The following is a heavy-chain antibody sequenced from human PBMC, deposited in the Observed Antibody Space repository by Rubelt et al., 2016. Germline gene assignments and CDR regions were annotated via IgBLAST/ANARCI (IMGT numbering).Heavy chain of an antibody. CDR2: INHSGST. J-gene: IGHJ4*02. CDR3: TSWNYVWFDY. CDR1: GGSFSGYY. D-gene: IGHD1-7*01. V-gene: IGHV4-34*01. Sequence: QVQLQQWGAGLLKPSETLSLTCAVYGGSFSGYYWSWIRQPPGKGLEWIGEINHSGSTNCNPSLKSRVTISVDKSESRFSLNLTSVTAADTALYFCTSWNYVWFDYWGQGILVIVSS.